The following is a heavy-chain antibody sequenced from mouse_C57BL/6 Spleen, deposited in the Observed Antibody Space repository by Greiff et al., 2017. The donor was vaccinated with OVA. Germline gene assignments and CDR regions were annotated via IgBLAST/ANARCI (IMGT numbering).Heavy chain of an antibody. CDR3: ANGNYAYFDV. Sequence: QVQLKESGPELVKPGASVKISCKASGYAFSSSWMNWVKQRPGKGLEWIGRIYPGDGDTNYNGKFKGKATLTADKSSSTAYMQLSSLTSEDSAVYFCANGNYAYFDVWGTGTTVTVSS. J-gene: IGHJ1*03. CDR2: IYPGDGDT. CDR1: GYAFSSSW. D-gene: IGHD2-1*01. V-gene: IGHV1-82*01.